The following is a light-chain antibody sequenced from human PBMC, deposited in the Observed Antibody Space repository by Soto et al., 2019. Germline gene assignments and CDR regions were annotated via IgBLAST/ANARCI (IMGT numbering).Light chain of an antibody. CDR3: QQSYSSPTT. Sequence: DIQMTQSPSSLSASVEDRVIITCRASQSISNHLNWYQQKPGKAPKLLIFAASSLQSGVPSRFSGSRSGPDFTLTISSLQPEDFATYYCQQSYSSPTTFGQGPKVDIK. V-gene: IGKV1-39*01. CDR2: AAS. CDR1: QSISNH. J-gene: IGKJ1*01.